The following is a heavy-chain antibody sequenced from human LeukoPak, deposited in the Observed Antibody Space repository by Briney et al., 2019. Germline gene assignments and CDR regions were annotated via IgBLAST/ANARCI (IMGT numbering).Heavy chain of an antibody. Sequence: GGSLRLSGAASGFTFSSYAMSWVRQAPGKGLEWVSAISGSGGSTYYADSVKGRFTISRDNSKNTLYLQMNSLRAEDTAVYYCAKRRDIVVVVAARDYFDYWGQGTLVTVSS. V-gene: IGHV3-23*01. J-gene: IGHJ4*02. CDR2: ISGSGGST. CDR3: AKRRDIVVVVAARDYFDY. CDR1: GFTFSSYA. D-gene: IGHD2-15*01.